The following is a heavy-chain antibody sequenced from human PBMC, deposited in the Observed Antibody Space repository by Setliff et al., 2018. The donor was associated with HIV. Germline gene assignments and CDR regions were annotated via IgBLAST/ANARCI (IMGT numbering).Heavy chain of an antibody. CDR3: VRQHGDYAFGS. Sequence: SETLSLTCTVSGGSISSRDYYWGWIRQPPGKGLEWIGTIHDTGSTYYNPSLKSPVTISVDTSKNQFSLKVSSVTAADTAVYYCVRQHGDYAFGSWGQGTLVTVSS. V-gene: IGHV4-39*01. CDR1: GGSISSRDYY. D-gene: IGHD4-17*01. J-gene: IGHJ5*01. CDR2: IHDTGST.